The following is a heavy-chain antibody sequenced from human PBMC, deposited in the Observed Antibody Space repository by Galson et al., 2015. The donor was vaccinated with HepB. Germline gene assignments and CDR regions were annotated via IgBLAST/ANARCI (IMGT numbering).Heavy chain of an antibody. J-gene: IGHJ4*02. CDR2: IIPLFRSV. Sequence: SVKVSCKASGVTFSRYSIAWLRRTPGQGLEWMGGIIPLFRSVNYAQKFQGRVTITADESTSTTYMELTSLGSEDTALYYCARQFDSSGFYAYWGQGTLVTVSS. CDR3: ARQFDSSGFYAY. D-gene: IGHD3-22*01. CDR1: GVTFSRYS. V-gene: IGHV1-69*13.